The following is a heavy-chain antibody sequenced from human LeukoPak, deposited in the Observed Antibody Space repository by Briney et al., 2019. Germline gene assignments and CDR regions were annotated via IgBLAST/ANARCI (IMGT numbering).Heavy chain of an antibody. CDR2: IIVGSGNT. J-gene: IGHJ5*02. CDR1: GFTFTSSA. D-gene: IGHD6-13*01. CDR3: AAGLVIAAAEELDP. V-gene: IGHV1-58*01. Sequence: SVTVSCKASGFTFTSSAVQWVRQARGQRLGWIGWIIVGSGNTNYAQKFQERVTITRDMSTSTAYMELSSLRSEDTAVYYCAAGLVIAAAEELDPWGQGTLVTVSS.